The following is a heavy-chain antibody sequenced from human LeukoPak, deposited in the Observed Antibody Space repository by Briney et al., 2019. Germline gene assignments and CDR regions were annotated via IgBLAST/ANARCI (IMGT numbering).Heavy chain of an antibody. V-gene: IGHV3-23*01. J-gene: IGHJ4*02. D-gene: IGHD3-22*01. CDR3: TRRLYDSSGYYSN. CDR2: ISGRGGST. Sequence: PGGSLRLSCAASGFTFSTYAMSWVRQAPGKGLDWVSAISGRGGSTFYADSVKGRFTISRDDSKNTAYLQMNSLKTEDTAVYYCTRRLYDSSGYYSNWGQGTLVTVSS. CDR1: GFTFSTYA.